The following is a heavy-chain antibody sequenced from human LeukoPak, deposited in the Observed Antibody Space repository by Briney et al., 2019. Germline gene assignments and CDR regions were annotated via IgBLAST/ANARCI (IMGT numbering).Heavy chain of an antibody. CDR2: ISSSSSYI. V-gene: IGHV3-21*01. J-gene: IGHJ4*02. D-gene: IGHD3-22*01. CDR3: ARDSSGYYLEIGY. CDR1: GFTVSTNS. Sequence: GGSLRLSCTVSGFTVSTNSMNWVRQAPGKGLEWVSSISSSSSYIYYADSVKGRFTISRDNAKNSLYLQMNSLRAEDTAVYYCARDSSGYYLEIGYWGQGTLVTVSS.